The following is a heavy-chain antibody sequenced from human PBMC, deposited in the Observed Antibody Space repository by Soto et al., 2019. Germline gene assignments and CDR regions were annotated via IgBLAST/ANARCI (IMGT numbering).Heavy chain of an antibody. V-gene: IGHV1-46*01. Sequence: QVQLVQSGAEVKKPGASVKVSCKASGYTFTSYYMHWVRQAPGQGLEWMGIINPSGGSTSYEQKFQGRVTMTRDTSTSTVYMELSSLRSEDTAVYYCARVGKYCSGGSCALDYWGQGTLVTVSS. CDR3: ARVGKYCSGGSCALDY. D-gene: IGHD2-15*01. CDR1: GYTFTSYY. CDR2: INPSGGST. J-gene: IGHJ4*02.